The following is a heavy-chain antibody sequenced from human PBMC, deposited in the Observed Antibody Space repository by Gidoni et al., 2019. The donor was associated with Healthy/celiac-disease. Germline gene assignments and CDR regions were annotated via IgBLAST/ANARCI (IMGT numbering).Heavy chain of an antibody. CDR2: IGGSGGST. CDR1: GLPFRSYA. CDR3: AKGGGMITFGGVIVSPFGYYFDY. J-gene: IGHJ4*02. D-gene: IGHD3-16*02. Sequence: EVQLLEPGGGSVHPGGSLRLACAASGLPFRSYARRSVRQAPGKGLEWVSAIGGSGGSTYYADTVNGRFTISRDNSKNTLYLQMNSLRAEETAVYYCAKGGGMITFGGVIVSPFGYYFDYWGQGTLVTVSS. V-gene: IGHV3-23*01.